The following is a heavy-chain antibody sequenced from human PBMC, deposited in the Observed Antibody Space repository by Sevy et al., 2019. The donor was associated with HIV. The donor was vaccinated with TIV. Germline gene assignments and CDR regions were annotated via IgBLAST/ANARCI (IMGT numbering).Heavy chain of an antibody. CDR2: IKQDGSEK. CDR1: GFTFSSYW. CDR3: ARHWWNHDAFDI. Sequence: GGSLRLSCAASGFTFSSYWMSWVRQAPGKGLEWVANIKQDGSEKYYVDSVKGRFTISGDYAKNSLYLQMNSLRAEDPAVYYCARHWWNHDAFDIWGQGTMVTVSS. V-gene: IGHV3-7*01. J-gene: IGHJ3*02. D-gene: IGHD1-1*01.